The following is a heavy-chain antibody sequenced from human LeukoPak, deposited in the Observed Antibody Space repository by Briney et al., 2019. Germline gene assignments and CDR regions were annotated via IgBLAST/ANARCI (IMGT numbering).Heavy chain of an antibody. CDR3: ARFVVVPAAIRAPTFDY. CDR2: ISGSGGST. D-gene: IGHD2-2*01. CDR1: GFTFSSYA. J-gene: IGHJ4*02. V-gene: IGHV3-23*01. Sequence: TGGSLRLSCAASGFTFSSYAMSWVRQAPGKGLEWVSAISGSGGSTYYADSVKGRFTISRDNSKNTLYLQMNSLRAEDTAVYYCARFVVVPAAIRAPTFDYWGQGTLVTVSS.